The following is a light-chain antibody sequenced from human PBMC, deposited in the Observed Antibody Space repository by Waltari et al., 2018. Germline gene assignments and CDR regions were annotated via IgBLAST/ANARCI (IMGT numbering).Light chain of an antibody. J-gene: IGLJ2*01. CDR3: QVWDSNTYHVV. CDR2: DDS. Sequence: SYVLTQPPPVSVAPGKTARIPCGGNNIGSKTVPWYQQKPGQAPVLVVYDDSDRPSGIPERFSGSNSGNTATLTISRVEAGDEADYYCQVWDSNTYHVVFGGGTKLTVL. V-gene: IGLV3-21*03. CDR1: NIGSKT.